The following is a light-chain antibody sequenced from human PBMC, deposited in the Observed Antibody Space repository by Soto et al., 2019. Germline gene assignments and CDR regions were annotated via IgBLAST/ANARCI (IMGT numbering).Light chain of an antibody. Sequence: EVVLTQSPGTLSLSPGERATLSCRASQSVSNNYLAWYQQKPGQAPRLLIYGASNRATGIPDRISGSASGTDFTLTISRLEPEDFAVDYCQQYGSSGTFGQGTKVDI. CDR2: GAS. V-gene: IGKV3-20*01. CDR1: QSVSNNY. CDR3: QQYGSSGT. J-gene: IGKJ1*01.